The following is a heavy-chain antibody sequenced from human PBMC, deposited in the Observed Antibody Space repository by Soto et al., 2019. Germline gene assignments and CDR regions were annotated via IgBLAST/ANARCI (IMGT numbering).Heavy chain of an antibody. CDR1: GGSISSSNW. Sequence: SETLSLTCAVSGGSISSSNWWSWVRQPPGKGLEWIGEIYHSGSTNYNPSLKSRVTISVDKSKNQFSLKLSSVTAADTAVYYCARDDWGHYYDSSGYLAYRGQGTLVTVSS. J-gene: IGHJ4*02. CDR2: IYHSGST. V-gene: IGHV4-4*02. D-gene: IGHD3-22*01. CDR3: ARDDWGHYYDSSGYLAY.